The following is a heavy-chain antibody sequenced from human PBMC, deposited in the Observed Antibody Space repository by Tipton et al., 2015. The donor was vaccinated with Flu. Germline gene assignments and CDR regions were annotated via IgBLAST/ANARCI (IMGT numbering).Heavy chain of an antibody. Sequence: GLVKPSETLSLTCTVSGDSISTYYWTWVRQPPGKGLEWIGNIHYSGSSIYNPSLKSRLTISLDTSENQVSLKLASVTAADTAVYYCAKGAGWLHHLGLNYYYALDVWGQGTTVTVSS. V-gene: IGHV4-59*01. D-gene: IGHD5-24*01. CDR3: AKGAGWLHHLGLNYYYALDV. J-gene: IGHJ6*02. CDR2: IHYSGSS. CDR1: GDSISTYY.